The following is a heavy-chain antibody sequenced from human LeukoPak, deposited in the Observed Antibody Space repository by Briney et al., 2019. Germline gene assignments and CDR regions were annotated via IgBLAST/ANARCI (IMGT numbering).Heavy chain of an antibody. V-gene: IGHV1-8*01. Sequence: GASVKVSCKASGYTFTNYEINWVRQATGQGLEWMGWMNPNSGNTGYAQKFQGRVTMTRNTSISTAYMELSSLRSEDTAVYYCVRGRYDYVWGSYSSSDYWGQGTLVTVSS. D-gene: IGHD3-16*01. J-gene: IGHJ4*02. CDR2: MNPNSGNT. CDR1: GYTFTNYE. CDR3: VRGRYDYVWGSYSSSDY.